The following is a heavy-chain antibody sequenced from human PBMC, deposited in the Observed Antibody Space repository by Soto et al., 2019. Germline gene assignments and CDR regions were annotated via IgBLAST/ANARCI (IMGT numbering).Heavy chain of an antibody. D-gene: IGHD2-8*01. CDR3: AREGYGGNNGD. CDR1: GGTFSSYA. Sequence: SVEVSCQASGGTFSSYAIIWVRQAPGQGLEWMGGIIPIFGTANYAQKFQGRVTITADESTSTAYMELSSLRSEDTAVYYCAREGYGGNNGDWGQGTLVTVSS. CDR2: IIPIFGTA. V-gene: IGHV1-69*13. J-gene: IGHJ4*02.